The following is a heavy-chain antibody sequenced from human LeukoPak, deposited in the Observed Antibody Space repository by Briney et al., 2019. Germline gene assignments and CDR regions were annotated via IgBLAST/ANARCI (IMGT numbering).Heavy chain of an antibody. CDR2: FFPSGST. D-gene: IGHD6-13*01. J-gene: IGHJ4*02. CDR3: ARGGSSWYYFDY. V-gene: IGHV4-61*02. CDR1: GASISNGAYY. Sequence: SETLSLTCTVSGASISNGAYYWTWIRQPAGKGLEWIGRFFPSGSTNYNPSLKSRVTISVDTPKSQFSLKLSSVTAADTAVYYCARGGSSWYYFDYWGQGTLVTVSS.